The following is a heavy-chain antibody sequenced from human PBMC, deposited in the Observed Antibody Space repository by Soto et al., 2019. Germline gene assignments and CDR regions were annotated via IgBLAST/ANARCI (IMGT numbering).Heavy chain of an antibody. J-gene: IGHJ4*02. CDR1: GGSISSSNW. Sequence: PSETLSLTCAVSGGSISSSNWWSWVRQPPGKGLEWIGIIHYSGSTNYNPSLKGRVTMSVDTSKNQFSLKLTSVNTADTAIYYCTRGGDPYKTGHWGQGTLVT. CDR3: TRGGDPYKTGH. D-gene: IGHD2-21*01. CDR2: IHYSGST. V-gene: IGHV4-4*02.